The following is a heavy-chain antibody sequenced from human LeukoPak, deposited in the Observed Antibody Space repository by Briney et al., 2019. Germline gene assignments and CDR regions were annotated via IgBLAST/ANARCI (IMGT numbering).Heavy chain of an antibody. Sequence: GVSVKVSCKASGYTFTSYYMHWVRQAPGQGLEWMGIINPSGGSTSYAQKFQGRVTMTRDTSTSTVYMELSSLRSEDTAVYYCARWEITMVRGSHFDYWGQGTLVTVSS. CDR3: ARWEITMVRGSHFDY. J-gene: IGHJ4*02. D-gene: IGHD3-10*01. V-gene: IGHV1-46*01. CDR1: GYTFTSYY. CDR2: INPSGGST.